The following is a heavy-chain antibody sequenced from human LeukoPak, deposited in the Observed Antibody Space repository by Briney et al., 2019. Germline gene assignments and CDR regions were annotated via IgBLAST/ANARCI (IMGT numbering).Heavy chain of an antibody. Sequence: SETLSLTCAVYGGSFSGYYWSWIRQPPGKGREWLGEINHSGSTNYTPSLKSRFTISVDKSKNQFSLKMSSVTAADTAVYYCARGGGYKDRLDYWGQGTLVTVSS. CDR2: INHSGST. CDR1: GGSFSGYY. CDR3: ARGGGYKDRLDY. J-gene: IGHJ4*02. D-gene: IGHD5-24*01. V-gene: IGHV4-34*01.